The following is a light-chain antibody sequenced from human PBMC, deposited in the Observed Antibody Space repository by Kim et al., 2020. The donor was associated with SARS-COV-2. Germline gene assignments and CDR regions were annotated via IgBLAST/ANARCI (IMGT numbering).Light chain of an antibody. CDR2: GAS. Sequence: EIMLMQSPGTPSLSPGERATLSCRASETLKGTYLVWYQQRPGQAPRRLIYGASNRAAGIPDRFSGSVSGTTFTLTITRLEPEDFAVYYCQQYARSPRTFGQGTKVDIK. V-gene: IGKV3-20*01. J-gene: IGKJ1*01. CDR1: ETLKGTY. CDR3: QQYARSPRT.